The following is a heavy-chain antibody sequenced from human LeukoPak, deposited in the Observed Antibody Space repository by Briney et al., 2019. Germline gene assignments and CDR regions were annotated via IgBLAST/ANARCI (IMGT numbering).Heavy chain of an antibody. J-gene: IGHJ4*02. D-gene: IGHD5-12*01. CDR3: ARDALPYYSGYDDSVEGGS. CDR2: INPNSGGT. Sequence: GASVKVSCKASGYTFAGYYMHWVRQAPGQGLEWMGWINPNSGGTNYAQKFQGRVTMTRDTSISTAYMELSRLRSDDTAVYYCARDALPYYSGYDDSVEGGSRGQGTLVTVSS. CDR1: GYTFAGYY. V-gene: IGHV1-2*02.